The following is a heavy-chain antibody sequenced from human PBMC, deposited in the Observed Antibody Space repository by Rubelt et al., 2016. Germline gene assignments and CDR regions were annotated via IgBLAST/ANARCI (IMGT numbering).Heavy chain of an antibody. J-gene: IGHJ4*02. Sequence: KPSETLSLTCAVYGGSFSGYYWSWIRQPPGKGLEWIGEINHSGSTNYNPSLKSRVTISVDTSKNQFSLKLSSVTAADTAVYYCARSAAVDYWGQGTLVTVSS. V-gene: IGHV4-34*01. CDR3: ARSAAVDY. CDR1: GGSFSGYY. CDR2: INHSGST. D-gene: IGHD6-13*01.